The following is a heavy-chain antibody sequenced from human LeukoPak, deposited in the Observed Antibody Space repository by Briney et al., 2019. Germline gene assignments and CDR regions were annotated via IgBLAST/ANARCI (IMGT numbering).Heavy chain of an antibody. CDR3: ATPRSSSSWYAYYYGMDV. J-gene: IGHJ6*02. CDR1: GFTFSSYA. CDR2: ISGSGGST. Sequence: GGSLRLSCAASGFTFSSYAMSWVRHAPGKGLEWVSAISGSGGSTYYADSVKGRFTISRDNSKNTLYLQMNSLRAEDTAVYYCATPRSSSSWYAYYYGMDVWGQGTTVTVSS. D-gene: IGHD6-13*01. V-gene: IGHV3-23*01.